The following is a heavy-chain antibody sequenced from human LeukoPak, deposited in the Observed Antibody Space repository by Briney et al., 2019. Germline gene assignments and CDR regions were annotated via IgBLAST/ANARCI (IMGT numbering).Heavy chain of an antibody. J-gene: IGHJ4*02. V-gene: IGHV1-69*13. D-gene: IGHD5-18*01. CDR3: AFRVDTAVVFDH. CDR1: GGTFSSYA. CDR2: IIPIFGTA. Sequence: GASVQVSCQASGGTFSSYAISWVRQAPGQGLEWMGGIIPIFGTANYAQKFQGRVTITADESTSTAYMELSSLRSEDTAVYYCAFRVDTAVVFDHWGQGTLVTVSS.